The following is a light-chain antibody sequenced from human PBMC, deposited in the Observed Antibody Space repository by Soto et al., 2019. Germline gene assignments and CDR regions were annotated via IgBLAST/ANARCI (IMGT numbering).Light chain of an antibody. CDR2: DVN. Sequence: QSALTQPRSVSGSPGQSVTISCTGTSSDVGGYNYVSWYQQHPGKAPKLMIYDVNKRPSGVPDRFSGSKSGNTASLTITGLQAEDEADSYCCSYAGTPYVFGTVTKVTVL. CDR3: CSYAGTPYV. CDR1: SSDVGGYNY. V-gene: IGLV2-11*01. J-gene: IGLJ1*01.